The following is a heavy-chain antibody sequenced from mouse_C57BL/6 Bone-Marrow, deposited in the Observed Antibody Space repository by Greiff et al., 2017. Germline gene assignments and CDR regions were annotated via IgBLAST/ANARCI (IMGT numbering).Heavy chain of an antibody. CDR2: IWSDGST. J-gene: IGHJ4*01. V-gene: IGHV2-6-1*01. Sequence: QVQLKQSGPGLVAPSQSLSITCTVSGFSLTSYGVHWVRQPPGKGLEWLVVIWSDGSTTYNSAIKSRLSISKDNSKSQVFLKMNSLQTDDTAMYYGARHPRYYALYYAMDYWGQGTSVTVSS. D-gene: IGHD2-1*01. CDR3: ARHPRYYALYYAMDY. CDR1: GFSLTSYG.